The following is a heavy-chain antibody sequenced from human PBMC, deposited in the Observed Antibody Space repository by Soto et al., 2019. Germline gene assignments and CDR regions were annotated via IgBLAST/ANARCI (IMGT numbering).Heavy chain of an antibody. J-gene: IGHJ6*03. CDR3: ARSGPIQLGPYRYYYYMDG. V-gene: IGHV4-39*01. D-gene: IGHD5-18*01. CDR2: IYYSGST. CDR1: GGSISSSSYY. Sequence: PSETLSLTCTVSGGSISSSSYYWGWIRQPPGKGLEWIGSIYYSGSTYYNPSLKSRVTISVDTSKNQFSLKLSSVTAADTAVYYSARSGPIQLGPYRYYYYMDGWGKGTTVTFSS.